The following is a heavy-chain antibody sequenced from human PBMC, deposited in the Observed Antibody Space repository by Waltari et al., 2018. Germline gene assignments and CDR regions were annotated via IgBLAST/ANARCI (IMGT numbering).Heavy chain of an antibody. D-gene: IGHD5-12*01. J-gene: IGHJ4*02. CDR2: IYHSGST. V-gene: IGHV4-38-2*01. CDR3: ARCGRGYSDYDDPYYFDY. Sequence: QVQLQESGPGLVKPSETLSLPCAVSGYSISSGYYWGWIRQPPGKGLEWIGSIYHSGSTYYNPSLKSRVTISVDTSKNQFSLKLSSVTAADTAVYYCARCGRGYSDYDDPYYFDYWGQGTLVTVSS. CDR1: GYSISSGYY.